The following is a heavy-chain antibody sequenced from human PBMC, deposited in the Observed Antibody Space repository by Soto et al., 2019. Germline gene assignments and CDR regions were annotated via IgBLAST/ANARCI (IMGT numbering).Heavy chain of an antibody. CDR3: ARAWVVVTAPDY. CDR1: GYTFTSYG. J-gene: IGHJ4*02. D-gene: IGHD2-21*02. V-gene: IGHV1-18*01. Sequence: ASVKVSWKASGYTFTSYGISWVRQAPGQGLEWMGWISAYNGNTNYAQKLQGRVTMTTDTSTSTAYMELSSLRSEDTAVYDCARAWVVVTAPDYWGQGNLVTVSS. CDR2: ISAYNGNT.